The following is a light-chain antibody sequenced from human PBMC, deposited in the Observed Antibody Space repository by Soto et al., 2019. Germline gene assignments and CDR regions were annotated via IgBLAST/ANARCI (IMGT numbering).Light chain of an antibody. CDR3: QQYNKWPPYT. CDR2: GAS. CDR1: QSVSSN. Sequence: EIVMTQSPATLSVSPGERATLSCRASQSVSSNLAWYQQKPGQAPRLLIYGASTRATGIPARLSGSGSGTDFTRTITSLQSEDFAVYYCQQYNKWPPYTLGQGTKLEIK. J-gene: IGKJ2*01. V-gene: IGKV3-15*01.